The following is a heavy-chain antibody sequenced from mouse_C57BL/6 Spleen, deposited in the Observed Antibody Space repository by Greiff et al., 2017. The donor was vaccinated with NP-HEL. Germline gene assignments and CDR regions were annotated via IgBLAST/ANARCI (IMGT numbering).Heavy chain of an antibody. CDR2: IWSGGST. J-gene: IGHJ1*03. V-gene: IGHV2-2*01. Sequence: VQLQQSGPGLVQPSQSLSITCTVSGFSLTSYGVHWVRQSPGKGLEWLGVIWSGGSTDYNAAFISRLSISKDNSKSQVFFKMNSPQADDTGIYYCGTPKAVKASGYFDVWGTGTTVTVSS. D-gene: IGHD6-1*01. CDR1: GFSLTSYG. CDR3: GTPKAVKASGYFDV.